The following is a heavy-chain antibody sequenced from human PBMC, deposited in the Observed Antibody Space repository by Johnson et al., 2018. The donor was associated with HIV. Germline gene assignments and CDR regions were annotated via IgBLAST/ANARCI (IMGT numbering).Heavy chain of an antibody. J-gene: IGHJ3*02. CDR3: TTSRWDYGGSFDI. CDR1: GFTFSDHY. D-gene: IGHD4-23*01. CDR2: ISSSGSTI. Sequence: VQLVESGGGLIQPGGSLRLSCAASGFTFSDHYMSWIRQAPGKGLEWVSYISSSGSTIYYADSVKGRFTISRDNAKNSLYLQMNSLKTEDTAVYYCTTSRWDYGGSFDIWGQGTMVTVSS. V-gene: IGHV3-11*01.